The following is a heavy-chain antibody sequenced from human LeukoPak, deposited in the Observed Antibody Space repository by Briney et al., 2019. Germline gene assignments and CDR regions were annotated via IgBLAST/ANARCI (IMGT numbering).Heavy chain of an antibody. V-gene: IGHV4-59*08. CDR3: ARPSLDYGGIDAFDF. CDR1: GGSISSYY. Sequence: SETLSLTCTVSGGSISSYYWSWIRQPPGKGLEWIGFIYYSGSTNYNPSLKSRVTISVDTSKNQFSLKLSSVTAADTAVYYCARPSLDYGGIDAFDFWGQGTLVTVSS. D-gene: IGHD4-23*01. J-gene: IGHJ3*01. CDR2: IYYSGST.